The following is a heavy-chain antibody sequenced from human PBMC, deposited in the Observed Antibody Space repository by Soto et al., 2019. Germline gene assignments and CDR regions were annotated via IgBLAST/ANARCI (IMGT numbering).Heavy chain of an antibody. CDR3: ARDQNGSGMFDY. D-gene: IGHD3-10*01. CDR1: GGSISSGGYY. CDR2: ISYSGST. Sequence: QVQLQESGPGLVKPSQTLSLPCTVSGGSISSGGYYWSWIRQHPGKGLEWIGYISYSGSTYHILSLKSRVTISVGASKTQSALKLSCVTAADTAVYYCARDQNGSGMFDYLGQGTLVTVSS. J-gene: IGHJ4*02. V-gene: IGHV4-31*03.